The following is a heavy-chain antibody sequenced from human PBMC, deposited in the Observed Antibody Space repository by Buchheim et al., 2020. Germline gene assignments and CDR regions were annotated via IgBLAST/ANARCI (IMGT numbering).Heavy chain of an antibody. Sequence: QVQLVESGGGVVQPGRSLRLSCAASGFTFSSYGMHWVRQAPGKGLEWVAVISHDGSVQYYADSVKGRFTISRDNSKSALYLQMNSLRPEDSAVYYCAKRVGTTRLDAFDIWGQGT. CDR3: AKRVGTTRLDAFDI. D-gene: IGHD1-26*01. CDR2: ISHDGSVQ. V-gene: IGHV3-30*18. CDR1: GFTFSSYG. J-gene: IGHJ3*02.